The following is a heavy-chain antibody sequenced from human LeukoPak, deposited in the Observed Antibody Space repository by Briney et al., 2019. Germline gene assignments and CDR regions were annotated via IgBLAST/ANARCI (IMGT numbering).Heavy chain of an antibody. J-gene: IGHJ4*02. V-gene: IGHV3-64*01. Sequence: GGSLRLSCAASGFTFSSYAMHWVRQAPGKGLEYVSAISSNGGSTYYANSVKGRFTISRDNSKNTLYLQMGSLRAEDMDVYYCARDDDLDYWGQGTLVTVSS. CDR1: GFTFSSYA. D-gene: IGHD1-1*01. CDR2: ISSNGGST. CDR3: ARDDDLDY.